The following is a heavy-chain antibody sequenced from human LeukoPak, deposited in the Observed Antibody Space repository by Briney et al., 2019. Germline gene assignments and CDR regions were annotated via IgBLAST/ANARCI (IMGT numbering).Heavy chain of an antibody. J-gene: IGHJ4*02. Sequence: GGSLRLSCAASGFTFSSYSMNWVRQAPGKGLEWVSSFSSSSSYIYYADSVKGRFTISRDNAKNSLYLQMNSLRAEDTAVYYCARGLGYFDWLSVDYWGQGTLVTVSS. CDR2: FSSSSSYI. CDR1: GFTFSSYS. CDR3: ARGLGYFDWLSVDY. V-gene: IGHV3-21*01. D-gene: IGHD3-9*01.